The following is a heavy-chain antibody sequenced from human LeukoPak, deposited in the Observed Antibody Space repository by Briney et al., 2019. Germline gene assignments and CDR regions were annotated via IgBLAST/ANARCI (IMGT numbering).Heavy chain of an antibody. V-gene: IGHV4-31*03. J-gene: IGHJ5*02. Sequence: SQTLSLTCTVSGGSISSGGYYWSWIRQHPGKGLEWIGYIYYSGSTYYNPSLNSRVTISVDTSKNQFSLKLSSVTAAETAVYYCARERYSSGWYYNWFDPWGQGTLVTVSS. CDR1: GGSISSGGYY. CDR3: ARERYSSGWYYNWFDP. CDR2: IYYSGST. D-gene: IGHD6-19*01.